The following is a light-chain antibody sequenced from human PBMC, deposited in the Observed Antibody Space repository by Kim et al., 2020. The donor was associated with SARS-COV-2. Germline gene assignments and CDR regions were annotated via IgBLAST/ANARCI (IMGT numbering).Light chain of an antibody. V-gene: IGLV1-44*01. CDR3: AAWDDSLNGPV. CDR1: SSNIGTYT. CDR2: TSN. J-gene: IGLJ3*02. Sequence: ELTQPPSASGTPGQRVTISCSGSSSNIGTYTVHWYQQLPGTAPKLLIYTSNQRPSGVPDRFSGSKSGTSASLAISGLQSEDEADYFCAAWDDSLNGPVFGGGTKVTVL.